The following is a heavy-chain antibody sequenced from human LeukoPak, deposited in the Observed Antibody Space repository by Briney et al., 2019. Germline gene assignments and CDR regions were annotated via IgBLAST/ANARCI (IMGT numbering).Heavy chain of an antibody. V-gene: IGHV1-3*03. D-gene: IGHD3-10*01. CDR2: INAGNGNT. CDR1: GYTFTSYA. J-gene: IGHJ5*02. Sequence: GASVKVSCKASGYTFTSYAMHWVRQAPGQRLEWMGWINAGNGNTKYSQEFQGRVTITRDTSASTAYMELSSLRSEDMAVYYCARGRWFGELYGFDPWGQGTLVTVSS. CDR3: ARGRWFGELYGFDP.